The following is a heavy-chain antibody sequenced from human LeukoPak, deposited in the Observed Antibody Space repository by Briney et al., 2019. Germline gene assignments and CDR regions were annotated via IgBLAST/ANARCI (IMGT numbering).Heavy chain of an antibody. CDR2: ISGSGSAI. Sequence: GGSLRLSCAASGFTFSSYEMNWVHQAPGKGLEWVSYISGSGSAIYYADSVKGRFTISRDNAKNSLYLQMNSLRAEDTAVYYCARDGYHYYGSGTYFGYYYMDVWGKGATVTISS. J-gene: IGHJ6*03. V-gene: IGHV3-48*03. CDR3: ARDGYHYYGSGTYFGYYYMDV. D-gene: IGHD3-10*01. CDR1: GFTFSSYE.